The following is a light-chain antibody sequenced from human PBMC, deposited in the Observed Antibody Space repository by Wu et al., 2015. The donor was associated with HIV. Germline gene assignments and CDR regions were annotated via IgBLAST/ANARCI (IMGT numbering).Light chain of an antibody. CDR3: QHCDHLPYI. J-gene: IGKJ2*01. V-gene: IGKV1-33*01. CDR1: HDISNN. Sequence: DRVTISCQASHDISNNLKLVSAETRESPKLLIYVHRTWRQGSRSKFSGSASGRDLLSTISSLQPEDIATYYCQHCDHLPYIFGQGTRLEI. CDR2: VHR.